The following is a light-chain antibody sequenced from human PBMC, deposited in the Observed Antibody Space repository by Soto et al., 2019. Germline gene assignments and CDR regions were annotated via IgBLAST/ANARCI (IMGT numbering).Light chain of an antibody. CDR1: QSVTNNY. V-gene: IGKV3-20*01. Sequence: EIVLTQSPGTLSLSPGERATLSCRASQSVTNNYLAWYQQNPGQGPRLLIYAASGRATGIPDRFSGSGSGTDFTLTISRLEPEAFAVYYCQQYVTSRTFGQGTKVEIK. CDR3: QQYVTSRT. CDR2: AAS. J-gene: IGKJ1*01.